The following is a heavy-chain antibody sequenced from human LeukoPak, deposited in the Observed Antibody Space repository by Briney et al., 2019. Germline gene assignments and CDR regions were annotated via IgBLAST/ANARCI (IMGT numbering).Heavy chain of an antibody. V-gene: IGHV3-66*01. Sequence: PGGSLRLSCAASGFTLSTYWMSWVRQAPGKGLEWVSVIYNGGTTKYADSVKGRFIISRDNSRNMLYLQMNSLRVEDTAVYYCARWPTMGGRWGQGTLVTVSS. D-gene: IGHD3-16*01. J-gene: IGHJ4*02. CDR2: IYNGGTT. CDR3: ARWPTMGGR. CDR1: GFTLSTYW.